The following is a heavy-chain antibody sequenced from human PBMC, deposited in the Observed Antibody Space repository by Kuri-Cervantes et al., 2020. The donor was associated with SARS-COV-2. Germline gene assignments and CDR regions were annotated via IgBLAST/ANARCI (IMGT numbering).Heavy chain of an antibody. J-gene: IGHJ6*03. Sequence: ESLKISCAASGFTFSDYYMSWVRQAPGKGLEWIGEVNHRGSTNYNPSLKSRVTISVDTSSKQFSLNLSSVTAADTAVYYCARAYGFLRYIYYMDVWGRGTTVTVSS. CDR1: GFTFSDYY. D-gene: IGHD4-17*01. V-gene: IGHV4-34*01. CDR2: VNHRGST. CDR3: ARAYGFLRYIYYMDV.